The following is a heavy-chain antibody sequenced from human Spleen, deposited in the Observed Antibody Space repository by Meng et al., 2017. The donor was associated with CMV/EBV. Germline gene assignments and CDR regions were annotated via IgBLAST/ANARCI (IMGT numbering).Heavy chain of an antibody. CDR3: ARDRVGYCSSSSSCLYVMDV. V-gene: IGHV1-2*02. D-gene: IGHD2-2*01. J-gene: IGHJ6*02. CDR2: IHPYSGDT. Sequence: ASVKVSCKASGYRFTGFYMHWVRQAPGQGLEWMGWIHPYSGDTKYAQKFQGRVTMTRDTSISTAYMELSRLRSDDTAVYYCARDRVGYCSSSSSCLYVMDVWGQGTTVTVSS. CDR1: GYRFTGFY.